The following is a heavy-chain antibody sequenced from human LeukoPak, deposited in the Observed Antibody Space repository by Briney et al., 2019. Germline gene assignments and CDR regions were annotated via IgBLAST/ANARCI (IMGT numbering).Heavy chain of an antibody. D-gene: IGHD6-13*01. V-gene: IGHV4-34*01. CDR3: ARGGSSSWYGITWFDP. J-gene: IGHJ5*02. CDR2: INHSGST. Sequence: NPSETLSLTCAVFGGSFSGYYWNWIRQPPGKGLEWIGEINHSGSTNYNPSLKSRVTISVDTSKNQFSLKVSSVTAADTAVYYCARGGSSSWYGITWFDPWGQGTLVTVSS. CDR1: GGSFSGYY.